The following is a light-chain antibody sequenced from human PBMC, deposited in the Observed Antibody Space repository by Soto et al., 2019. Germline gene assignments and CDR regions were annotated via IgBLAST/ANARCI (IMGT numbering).Light chain of an antibody. V-gene: IGLV2-14*01. J-gene: IGLJ1*01. Sequence: QSALTQPASVSGSPGQSITISCTGTSGDIGSYTYVSWYQQHPGTAPKLIIYEVNNRPSGVSNRFSGSKSGNTASLTISGLQTEDEADYYCSSYTSGSTYVFGTGTKVTV. CDR2: EVN. CDR1: SGDIGSYTY. CDR3: SSYTSGSTYV.